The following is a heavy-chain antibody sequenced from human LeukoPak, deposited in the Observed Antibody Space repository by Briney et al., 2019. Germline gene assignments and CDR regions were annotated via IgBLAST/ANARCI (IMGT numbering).Heavy chain of an antibody. J-gene: IGHJ5*02. CDR3: ARHKDQGGWEPMTNWFDP. CDR2: IHHSGST. V-gene: IGHV4-30-2*06. D-gene: IGHD1-14*01. CDR1: GGSISSGGYY. Sequence: SETLSLTCTVSGGSISSGGYYWSWIRQSPGKGLEWIGYIHHSGSTYYNPSLKSRVTTSVDRSKNQFSLKLSSVTAADTAVYYRARHKDQGGWEPMTNWFDPWGQGTLVTVSS.